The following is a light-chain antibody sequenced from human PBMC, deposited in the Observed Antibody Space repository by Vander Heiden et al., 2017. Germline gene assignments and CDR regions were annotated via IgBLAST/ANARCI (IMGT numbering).Light chain of an antibody. V-gene: IGKV3D-15*01. Sequence: EIVMTQSPATLSLSPGETATLSCRASQSVSSNLAWYQQKPGQAPRLLIYGASTRATGIPARFSGSGYGTEFTLTISSRQSEDFAGYYCQQDKYWPPLSFGGRTTVEIK. CDR3: QQDKYWPPLS. CDR1: QSVSSN. J-gene: IGKJ4*01. CDR2: GAS.